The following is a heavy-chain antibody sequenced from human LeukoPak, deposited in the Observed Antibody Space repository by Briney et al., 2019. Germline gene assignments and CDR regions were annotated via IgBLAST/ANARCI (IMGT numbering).Heavy chain of an antibody. V-gene: IGHV1-69*04. J-gene: IGHJ3*02. D-gene: IGHD3-22*01. CDR2: IIPILGIA. Sequence: GASVKVSCKASGGTFSSYAISWVRQAPGQGLEWMGRIIPILGIANYAQKFQGRVTITADKSTSTAYMELSSLRSEDTAVYYCARDLGYSDAFDIWGQGTMVTVSS. CDR3: ARDLGYSDAFDI. CDR1: GGTFSSYA.